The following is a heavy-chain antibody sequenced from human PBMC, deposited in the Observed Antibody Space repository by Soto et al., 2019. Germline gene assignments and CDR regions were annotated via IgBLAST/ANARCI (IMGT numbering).Heavy chain of an antibody. Sequence: GGSLRLSCAASGFTFSSYSMNWVRQAPGKGLEWVSSISSSSSYIYYADSVKGRFTISRDNAKNSLYLQMNSLRAEDTAVYYCARVSGPYYDSSGYYDYWGQGTLVTVSS. V-gene: IGHV3-21*01. D-gene: IGHD3-22*01. CDR1: GFTFSSYS. CDR3: ARVSGPYYDSSGYYDY. CDR2: ISSSSSYI. J-gene: IGHJ4*02.